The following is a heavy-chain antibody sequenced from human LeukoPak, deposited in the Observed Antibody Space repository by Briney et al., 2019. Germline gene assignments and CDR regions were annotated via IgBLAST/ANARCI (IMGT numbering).Heavy chain of an antibody. CDR1: GGSFSGYY. V-gene: IGHV4-34*01. Sequence: SETLSLTCAVYGGSFSGYYWSWIRQPPGKGLEWIGEINHSGSTNYNPSLKSRVTISVDTSKNQFSLKLSSVTAADTAVYYCARGELDYYDSSGYTPFDYWGQGTLVTVSS. CDR3: ARGELDYYDSSGYTPFDY. CDR2: INHSGST. D-gene: IGHD3-22*01. J-gene: IGHJ4*02.